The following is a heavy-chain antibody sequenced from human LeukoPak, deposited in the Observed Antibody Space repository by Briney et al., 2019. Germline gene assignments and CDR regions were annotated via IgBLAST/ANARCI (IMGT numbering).Heavy chain of an antibody. V-gene: IGHV3-23*01. Sequence: GGSLRLSCAVSGFTFSSFAMSWVRQPPGKGLEWLSVISDSGGTTFYADSVKGRFTISRDDAKNTLYLQVNSLRAEDTAVYFCARGGSDTAMAHDYWGQGTLVTVSS. CDR2: ISDSGGTT. J-gene: IGHJ4*02. CDR3: ARGGSDTAMAHDY. CDR1: GFTFSSFA. D-gene: IGHD5-18*01.